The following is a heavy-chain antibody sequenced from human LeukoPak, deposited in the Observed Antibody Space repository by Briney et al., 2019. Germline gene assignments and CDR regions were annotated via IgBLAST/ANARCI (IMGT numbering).Heavy chain of an antibody. CDR3: ARTAVYAMYYFDY. V-gene: IGHV1-69*13. CDR1: GGTFSSYA. J-gene: IGHJ4*02. D-gene: IGHD2-8*01. Sequence: ASVKFSCKASGGTFSSYAISWVRQAPGQGLEWMGGIIPIFGTANYAQKFQGRVTITADESTSTAYMELSSLRSEDTAVYYCARTAVYAMYYFDYWGQGTLVTVSS. CDR2: IIPIFGTA.